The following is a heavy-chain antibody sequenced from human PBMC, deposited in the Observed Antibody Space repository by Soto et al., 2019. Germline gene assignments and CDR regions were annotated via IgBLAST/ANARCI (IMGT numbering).Heavy chain of an antibody. D-gene: IGHD5-18*01. V-gene: IGHV1-2*02. CDR2: INPNSGDT. Sequence: ASVKVSCKSSGYAFTGYYIHWVRQAPGQGLEWMGWINPNSGDTNYAQKFQGRVTMTRDTSFSTAYMELSSLRSDDTAVYYCATRYSYVHFWGQRTLVTGSS. CDR3: ATRYSYVHF. J-gene: IGHJ4*02. CDR1: GYAFTGYY.